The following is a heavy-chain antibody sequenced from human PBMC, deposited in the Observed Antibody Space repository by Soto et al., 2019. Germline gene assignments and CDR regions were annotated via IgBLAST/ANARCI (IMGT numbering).Heavy chain of an antibody. V-gene: IGHV3-74*01. D-gene: IGHD3-10*01. J-gene: IGHJ6*03. Sequence: GGSLRLSCAASGFKFSDSWMHWVRQAPGKGLVWVSRIHPDGSMTHYADSVKGRFTTSRDNVKNTVFLQLSSLRAEDTALYYWAKDQGEGSGSYYNPVYYMDVWGKGTTVTVSS. CDR3: AKDQGEGSGSYYNPVYYMDV. CDR1: GFKFSDSW. CDR2: IHPDGSMT.